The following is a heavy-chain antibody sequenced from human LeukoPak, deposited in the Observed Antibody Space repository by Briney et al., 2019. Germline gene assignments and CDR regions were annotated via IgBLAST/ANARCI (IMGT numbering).Heavy chain of an antibody. V-gene: IGHV1-18*01. CDR3: ARDAPYSGSYLDY. CDR2: ISGYNGNT. J-gene: IGHJ4*02. D-gene: IGHD1-26*01. CDR1: GYTFTSYA. Sequence: ASVKVSCKASGYTFTSYAISWVRQAPGQGPEWMGWISGYNGNTNYPQRLQGRVTMTTDTSTSIACMELRSLRSDDTAVYYCARDAPYSGSYLDYWGQGTLVTVSS.